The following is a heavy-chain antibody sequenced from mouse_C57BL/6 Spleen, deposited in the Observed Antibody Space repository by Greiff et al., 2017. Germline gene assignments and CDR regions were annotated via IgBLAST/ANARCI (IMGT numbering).Heavy chain of an antibody. V-gene: IGHV1-85*01. D-gene: IGHD1-1*01. Sequence: QVQLQQSGPELVKPGASVKLSCKASGYTFTSYDINWVKQRPGPGLEWIGWIYPRDGSTKYNEKFKGKATLTVDTSSSTAYMELHSLTSEDSAVYFCARSLPVATHYAMDYWGQGTSVTVSS. CDR1: GYTFTSYD. CDR3: ARSLPVATHYAMDY. J-gene: IGHJ4*01. CDR2: IYPRDGST.